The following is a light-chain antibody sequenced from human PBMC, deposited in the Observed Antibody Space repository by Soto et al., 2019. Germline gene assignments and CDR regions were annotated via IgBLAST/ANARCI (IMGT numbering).Light chain of an antibody. CDR2: GAS. Sequence: DIQMTQSPSSLSASVGDTICITFRSFQTIAKSLNFYQQRPGKAPKLLIFGASNLHNGVPPRFSGLGSGTHFTFTISNLQPEDFATYYCQQTYTTPEITFGQGTRLEIK. CDR1: QTIAKS. J-gene: IGKJ5*01. CDR3: QQTYTTPEIT. V-gene: IGKV1-39*01.